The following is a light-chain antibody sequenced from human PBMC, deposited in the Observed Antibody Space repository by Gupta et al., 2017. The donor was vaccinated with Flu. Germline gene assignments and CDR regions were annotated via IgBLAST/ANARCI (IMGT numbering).Light chain of an antibody. Sequence: LMMPPSPSFPSSSVGDRVTITCRASQSISSYLNWYQQKPGEAPKLLIYAASSLQSGVPSRFSGSGSGTDFTLTISSLQPEDFATYYCQQSYSTPFTFGPGTKVDIK. V-gene: IGKV1-39*01. J-gene: IGKJ3*01. CDR1: QSISSY. CDR3: QQSYSTPFT. CDR2: AAS.